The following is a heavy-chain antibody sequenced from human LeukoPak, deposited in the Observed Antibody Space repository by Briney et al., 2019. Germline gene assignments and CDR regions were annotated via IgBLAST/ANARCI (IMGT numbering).Heavy chain of an antibody. D-gene: IGHD1-1*01. J-gene: IGHJ3*02. CDR1: GGSISSSSYY. CDR3: ARESRGRRRAFDI. Sequence: SETLSLTCTVSGGSISSSSYYWGWIRQPPGKGLEWIGSIYYSGSTYYNPSLKSRVTISVDTSKNQFSLKLSSVTAADTAVYYCARESRGRRRAFDIWGQGTMVTVSS. V-gene: IGHV4-39*02. CDR2: IYYSGST.